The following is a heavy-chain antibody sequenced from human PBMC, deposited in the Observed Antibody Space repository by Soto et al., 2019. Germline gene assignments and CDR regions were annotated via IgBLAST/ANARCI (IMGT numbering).Heavy chain of an antibody. CDR1: GGSISSYY. D-gene: IGHD6-19*01. J-gene: IGHJ4*02. CDR2: IYYSGGT. CDR3: ARVYQSQVADLYFDY. V-gene: IGHV4-59*01. Sequence: PSETLSLTCTVSGGSISSYYWSWIRQPPGKGLEWIGYIYYSGGTNYNPSLKSRVTISVDTSENQFSLKLSSVTAADTAVYYCARVYQSQVADLYFDYWGQGTLVTVSS.